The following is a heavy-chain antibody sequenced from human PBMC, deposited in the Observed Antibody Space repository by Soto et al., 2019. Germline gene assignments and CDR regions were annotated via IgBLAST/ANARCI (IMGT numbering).Heavy chain of an antibody. Sequence: EVQLVESGGGLVQPGGSLRLSCAASGFTFSSYWMSWVRQAPGKGLEWVANIKQDGSEKYYVDSVKGRFTISRDNAKNSLYLQMNSIRAEDTAVYYCARQSIAARPFYYYGMDVWGQGTTVTVSS. D-gene: IGHD6-6*01. CDR2: IKQDGSEK. J-gene: IGHJ6*02. V-gene: IGHV3-7*05. CDR1: GFTFSSYW. CDR3: ARQSIAARPFYYYGMDV.